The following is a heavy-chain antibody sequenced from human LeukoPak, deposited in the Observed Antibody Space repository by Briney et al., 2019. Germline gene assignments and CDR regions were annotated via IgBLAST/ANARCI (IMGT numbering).Heavy chain of an antibody. Sequence: PGGSLRLSCAASGFRFGNSAMNWVRQAPGKGLEWVSGIRGSGGSTYYADSVKGRFTISRDNSKSTLYLQMNSLRAEDTAVYYCARGSYYSNYFDYWGQGTLVTVSS. D-gene: IGHD1-26*01. J-gene: IGHJ4*02. CDR1: GFRFGNSA. CDR3: ARGSYYSNYFDY. V-gene: IGHV3-23*01. CDR2: IRGSGGST.